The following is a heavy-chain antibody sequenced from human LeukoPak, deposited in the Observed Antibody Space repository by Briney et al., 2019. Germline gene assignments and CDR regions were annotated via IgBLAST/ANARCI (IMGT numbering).Heavy chain of an antibody. CDR1: GFTYSIYG. CDR2: ISYDGSNK. Sequence: GRSLRLSCAASGFTYSIYGMHWVRQAPGKGLEWVAVISYDGSNKYYADSVKGRFAISRDNSKNTLYLQMNSLRAEDTATYYCARGLTIPDFWGQGTLVTVSS. D-gene: IGHD2-21*01. J-gene: IGHJ4*02. CDR3: ARGLTIPDF. V-gene: IGHV3-30*03.